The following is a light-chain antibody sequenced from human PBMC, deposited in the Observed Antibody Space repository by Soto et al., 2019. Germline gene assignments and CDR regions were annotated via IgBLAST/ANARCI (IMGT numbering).Light chain of an antibody. V-gene: IGKV3-15*01. CDR3: QQYYDWPWT. CDR1: QSVSSK. J-gene: IGKJ1*01. CDR2: DAS. Sequence: EIELTQSPKTLSVSPGERATLSCRASQSVSSKLAWYQQRPGQAPTLIVYDASSRATDIPSRFSGSGSGTDFTLTIASLQSEDFAIYFCQQYYDWPWTFGQGAKVEIK.